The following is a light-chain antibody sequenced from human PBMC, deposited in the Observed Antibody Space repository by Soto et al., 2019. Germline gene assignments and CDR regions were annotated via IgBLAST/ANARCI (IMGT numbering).Light chain of an antibody. CDR2: GAS. Sequence: VVLTQSPAPLSLSPGDRATLSCRASRHVYINALGWYQQKPGRTPTLLIYGASTRATDIPDRFSATGSGTDFSLTISGVEPEDSAVYYCQHYGASPFTFGPGTRLEI. CDR3: QHYGASPFT. J-gene: IGKJ3*01. V-gene: IGKV3-20*01. CDR1: RHVYINA.